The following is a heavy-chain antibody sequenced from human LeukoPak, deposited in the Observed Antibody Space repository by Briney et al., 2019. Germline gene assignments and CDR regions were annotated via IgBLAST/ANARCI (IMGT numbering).Heavy chain of an antibody. V-gene: IGHV3-53*01. Sequence: PGGSVRLSCTASGFTVSNTYMSWVRQAPGKGLEWVSAIYSAGSTYYVDSVKGRFTISRDNSKNTLYLQMDSLRVEDTAVYYCARLHRRQFTSFDYWGQGTLITVSS. CDR2: IYSAGST. CDR1: GFTVSNTY. J-gene: IGHJ4*02. D-gene: IGHD4-11*01. CDR3: ARLHRRQFTSFDY.